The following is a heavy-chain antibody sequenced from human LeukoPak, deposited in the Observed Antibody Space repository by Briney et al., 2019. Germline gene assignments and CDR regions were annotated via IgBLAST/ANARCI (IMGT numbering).Heavy chain of an antibody. CDR1: GGSISRYF. V-gene: IGHV4-4*07. D-gene: IGHD6-13*01. CDR2: IYSSGST. J-gene: IGHJ4*02. CDR3: ARSAFLVTAPGLYYFDY. Sequence: SGTLSLTCTGTGGSISRYFWSWLRQPAGKGLDWIGHIYSSGSTNYDPAIKGRVTMSVATSKNQFSLHLSSVTAADTAVYYCARSAFLVTAPGLYYFDYWGQGTLVAVSS.